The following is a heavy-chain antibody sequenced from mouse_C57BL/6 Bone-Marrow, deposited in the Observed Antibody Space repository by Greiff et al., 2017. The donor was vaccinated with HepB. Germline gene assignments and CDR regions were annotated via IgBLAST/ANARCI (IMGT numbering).Heavy chain of an antibody. CDR1: GYTFTSYW. D-gene: IGHD2-2*01. CDR3: ARSLLWLRQGYYFDY. J-gene: IGHJ2*01. V-gene: IGHV1-55*01. CDR2: IYPGSGST. Sequence: QVQLKQPGAELVKPGASVKMSCKASGYTFTSYWITWVKQRPGQGLEWIGDIYPGSGSTNYNEKFKSKATLTVDTSSSTAYMQLSSLTSEDSAVYYCARSLLWLRQGYYFDYWGQGTTLTVSS.